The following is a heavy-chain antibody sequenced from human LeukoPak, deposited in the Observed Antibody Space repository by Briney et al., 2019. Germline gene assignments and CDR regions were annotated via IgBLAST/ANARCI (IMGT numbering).Heavy chain of an antibody. Sequence: SGGSLRLSCAASGFTFSSYSMNWVRQAPGKGLEWVSYISSSSSTIYYADSVKGRFTISRDNAKNSLYLQMNSLRAEDTAVYYCAREVGEGELLLLLDYWGQGTLVTVSS. J-gene: IGHJ4*02. CDR2: ISSSSSTI. CDR1: GFTFSSYS. CDR3: AREVGEGELLLLLDY. V-gene: IGHV3-48*04. D-gene: IGHD1-26*01.